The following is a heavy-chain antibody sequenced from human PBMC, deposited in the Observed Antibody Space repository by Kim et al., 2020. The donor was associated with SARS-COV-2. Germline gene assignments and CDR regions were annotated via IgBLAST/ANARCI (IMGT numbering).Heavy chain of an antibody. CDR2: NKHKRNT. CDR3: ARGRLSSGYYRLSGAFDI. V-gene: IGHV4-34*04. CDR1: PGSPRAYY. Sequence: SETLSLTFSAHPGSPRAYYCSWNRHPPPKELERTGENKHKRNTNNNPPPKSRTTTTVDTSKNQVSLNLSSVTAADTAVYYCARGRLSSGYYRLSGAFDIWGQGTMVTVSS. J-gene: IGHJ3*02. D-gene: IGHD3-22*01.